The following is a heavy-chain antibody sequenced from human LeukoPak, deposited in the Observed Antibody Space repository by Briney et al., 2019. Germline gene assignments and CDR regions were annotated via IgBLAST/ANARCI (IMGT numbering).Heavy chain of an antibody. J-gene: IGHJ4*02. CDR1: GGSINSGLYY. Sequence: SETLSLTCTVSGGSINSGLYYWGWIRQPPGKGLEWIGRMSYSGSTDYNPSLKSRVTISVDTSKNQFSLKLSSVTAADTAVYYCARDRKWFGELLYPSHLYIGFDYWGQGALVTVSS. CDR3: ARDRKWFGELLYPSHLYIGFDY. CDR2: MSYSGST. V-gene: IGHV4-39*07. D-gene: IGHD3-10*01.